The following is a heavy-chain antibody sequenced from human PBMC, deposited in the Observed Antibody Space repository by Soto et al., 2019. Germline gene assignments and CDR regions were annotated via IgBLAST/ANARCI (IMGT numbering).Heavy chain of an antibody. CDR3: AKDPALRYFDWFIDY. CDR1: GFTFSSYG. V-gene: IGHV3-30*18. J-gene: IGHJ4*02. CDR2: ISYDGSNK. D-gene: IGHD3-9*01. Sequence: GGSLRLSCAASGFTFSSYGMHWVRQAPGKGLEWVAVISYDGSNKYYADSVKGRFTISRDNSKNTLYLQMNSLRAEDTAVYYCAKDPALRYFDWFIDYWGQGTLVTVSS.